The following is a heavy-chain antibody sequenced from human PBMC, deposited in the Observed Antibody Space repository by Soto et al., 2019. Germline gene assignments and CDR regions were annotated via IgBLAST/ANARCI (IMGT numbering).Heavy chain of an antibody. CDR3: AKDEGRGGYDAHFDS. D-gene: IGHD3-3*01. Sequence: GGSLRLSCAASGFTFGTYGMCWVRQAPGKGLEWVSTITGGNTDYAASVKGRFTISRDNYMNTLYLQMNSLRAEDAALDVCAKDEGRGGYDAHFDSWGQGTLVTVSS. J-gene: IGHJ4*02. CDR2: ITGGNT. V-gene: IGHV3-23*01. CDR1: GFTFGTYG.